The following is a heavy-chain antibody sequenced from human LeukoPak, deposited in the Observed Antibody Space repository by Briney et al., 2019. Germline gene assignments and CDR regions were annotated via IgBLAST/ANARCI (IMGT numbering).Heavy chain of an antibody. D-gene: IGHD1-26*01. CDR2: INPNSGGT. CDR3: ARDWEGLGEYWYFDL. J-gene: IGHJ2*01. CDR1: GYTFTGYY. Sequence: ASVKVFCKASGYTFTGYYMHWVRQAPGQGLEWMGWINPNSGGTNHAQKFQGRVTMTRDTSISTAYMELSRLRSDDTAVYYCARDWEGLGEYWYFDLWGRGTLVTVSS. V-gene: IGHV1-2*02.